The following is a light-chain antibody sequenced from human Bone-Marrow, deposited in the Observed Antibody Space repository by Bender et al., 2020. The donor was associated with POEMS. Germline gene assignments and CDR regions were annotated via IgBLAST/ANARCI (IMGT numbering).Light chain of an antibody. CDR1: SSDVGNYNL. CDR2: DVS. Sequence: QSALTQPASVSGSPGQSITISCTGSSSDVGNYNLVSWYQQHPDKAPKLIIYDVSNRPSGVSNRFSGSKSGNTASLTISGLQAEDEADYYCSSYTSSSTLVFGTGTKVTVL. J-gene: IGLJ1*01. V-gene: IGLV2-14*02. CDR3: SSYTSSSTLV.